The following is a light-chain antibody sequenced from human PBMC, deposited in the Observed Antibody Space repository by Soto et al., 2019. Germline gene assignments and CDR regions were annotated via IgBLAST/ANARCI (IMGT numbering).Light chain of an antibody. V-gene: IGKV3-20*01. CDR1: QGVSSSY. CDR3: QHCRTS. J-gene: IGKJ4*01. Sequence: EIVLTQSPGTLSLSPGERATLSCRASQGVSSSYLAWYQQKPGQPPRLLIYGASSRATGIPDRFSGSGSGTDFTLTITRREPEDFAVYYCQHCRTSFGGGTKVEIK. CDR2: GAS.